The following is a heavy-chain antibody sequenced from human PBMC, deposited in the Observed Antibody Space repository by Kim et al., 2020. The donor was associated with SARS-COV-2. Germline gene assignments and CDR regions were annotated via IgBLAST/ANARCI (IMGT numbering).Heavy chain of an antibody. CDR2: VNESGST. CDR1: GASFQTHA. V-gene: IGHV4-34*01. CDR3: ARGYLTSVFHGYDY. Sequence: SETLSLTCAVYGASFQTHAWTWIRQSPGKGLEWIGEVNESGSTNYSPSFKSRATISIDTSKKQFSLRLASVTAADTALYFCARGYLTSVFHGYDYWGQGTLVTVSS. D-gene: IGHD3-9*01. J-gene: IGHJ4*02.